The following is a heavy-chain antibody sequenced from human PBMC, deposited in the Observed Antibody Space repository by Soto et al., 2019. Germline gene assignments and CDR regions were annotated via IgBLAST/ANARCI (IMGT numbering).Heavy chain of an antibody. CDR1: GFTFSSYA. V-gene: IGHV3-30-3*01. CDR3: ARDLVVVVVAANYGMDV. Sequence: QVQLVESGGGVVQPGRSLRLSCAASGFTFSSYAMHWVRQAPGKGLEWVAVISYDGSNKYYADSVKGRFTISRDNSKNXXYLQMNRLRAEDTAVYYCARDLVVVVVAANYGMDVWGQGTTVTVSS. D-gene: IGHD2-15*01. J-gene: IGHJ6*02. CDR2: ISYDGSNK.